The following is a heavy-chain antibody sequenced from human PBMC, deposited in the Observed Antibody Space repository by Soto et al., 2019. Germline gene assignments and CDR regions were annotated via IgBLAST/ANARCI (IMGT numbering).Heavy chain of an antibody. CDR2: IWYDGSNK. J-gene: IGHJ6*02. CDR1: GFTFSSYG. Sequence: GGSLRLSCAASGFTFSSYGMHWVRQAPGKGLEWVAVIWYDGSNKYYADSVKGRFTISRDNSKNTLYLQMNSLRAEDTAVYYCARDNGNYPLGVNYYYYGMDVWGQGTTVTVSS. CDR3: ARDNGNYPLGVNYYYYGMDV. V-gene: IGHV3-33*01. D-gene: IGHD4-17*01.